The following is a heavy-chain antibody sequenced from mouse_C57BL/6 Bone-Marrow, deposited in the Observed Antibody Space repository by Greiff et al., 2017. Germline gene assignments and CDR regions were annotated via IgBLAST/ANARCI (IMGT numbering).Heavy chain of an antibody. CDR1: GFTFSDAW. CDR2: LSNKANHHAT. CDR3: TRGSSLAWFAY. V-gene: IGHV6-6*01. Sequence: DVQLQESGGGLVQPGGSMILSCAASGFTFSDAWMDWVRQSPEPGLEWDAELSNKANHHATYYAASVKGRFTISRDDSKSSVYLQMNSLIAEDTGIYYCTRGSSLAWFAYWGQGTLVTVSA. D-gene: IGHD6-1*01. J-gene: IGHJ3*01.